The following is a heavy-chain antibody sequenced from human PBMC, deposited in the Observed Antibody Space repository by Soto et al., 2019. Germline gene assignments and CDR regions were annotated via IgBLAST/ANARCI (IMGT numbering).Heavy chain of an antibody. D-gene: IGHD3-22*01. V-gene: IGHV3-21*01. CDR3: VRDGLDYYDTERLYFDN. CDR2: ISSSAVYV. Sequence: GGSLRLSCAASGFNFLTYSLSWVRQAPGKGLEWVASISSSAVYVDYADSMKGRFTISRDNAKNLLHLQMTSLRAEDTATYHCVRDGLDYYDTERLYFDNWGQGTLVTVSS. J-gene: IGHJ4*02. CDR1: GFNFLTYS.